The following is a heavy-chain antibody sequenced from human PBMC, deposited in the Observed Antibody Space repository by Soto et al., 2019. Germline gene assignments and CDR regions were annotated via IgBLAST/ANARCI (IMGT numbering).Heavy chain of an antibody. CDR1: GASITSRRYY. Sequence: SETLSLTCTVSGASITSRRYYWGWIRQPPGKGLEWIGSIYYSGSTYYNPSLKSRVTISVDTSKNQFSLKLSSVTAADTAVYYCARLNYGEDPAYWGQGTLVTVSS. CDR3: ARLNYGEDPAY. J-gene: IGHJ4*02. CDR2: IYYSGST. V-gene: IGHV4-39*01. D-gene: IGHD3-10*01.